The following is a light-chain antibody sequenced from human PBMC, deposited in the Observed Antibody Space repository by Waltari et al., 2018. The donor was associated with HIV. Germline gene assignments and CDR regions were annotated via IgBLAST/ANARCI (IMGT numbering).Light chain of an antibody. CDR1: ISDSGAYNY. Sequence: QSALPQPLSASGSHGQPVTISFTGTISDSGAYNYASWYQQHPGKAHKLMIYDVNKRPSGVPDRFSGSKSGNTASLNISGLQAEDESDYYCCSYAGIWGVFGTGTEVTVL. J-gene: IGLJ1*01. CDR2: DVN. V-gene: IGLV2-11*01. CDR3: CSYAGIWGV.